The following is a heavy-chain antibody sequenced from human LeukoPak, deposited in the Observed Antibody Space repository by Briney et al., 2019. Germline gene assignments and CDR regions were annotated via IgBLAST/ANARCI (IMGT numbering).Heavy chain of an antibody. V-gene: IGHV3-21*01. Sequence: GGSLRLSCAASGFTFSSYTMNWVRQTPGKGLEWVSSISNSGSYIYYADSLKGRFTISRDNAKNSLYLRMNSLRAEDTAVYYCARDQGCSGGSCYSAVLAFDIWGQGTMVTVSS. CDR1: GFTFSSYT. CDR2: ISNSGSYI. J-gene: IGHJ3*02. CDR3: ARDQGCSGGSCYSAVLAFDI. D-gene: IGHD2-15*01.